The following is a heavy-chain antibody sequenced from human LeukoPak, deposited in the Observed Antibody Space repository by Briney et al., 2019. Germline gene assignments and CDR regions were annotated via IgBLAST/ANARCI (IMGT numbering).Heavy chain of an antibody. CDR1: GYSISSGYY. Sequence: SETLSLTCTVSGYSISSGYYWGWIRQPPGKGLEWIGSIYHSGSTYYNASLKSRVTISVDRSKNQFSLKLSPVTAADTAVYYCARLGYCSSTSCYTRHWPGAAFKLAAFDIWGQGTMVTVSS. CDR2: IYHSGST. D-gene: IGHD2-2*02. CDR3: ARLGYCSSTSCYTRHWPGAAFKLAAFDI. V-gene: IGHV4-38-2*02. J-gene: IGHJ3*02.